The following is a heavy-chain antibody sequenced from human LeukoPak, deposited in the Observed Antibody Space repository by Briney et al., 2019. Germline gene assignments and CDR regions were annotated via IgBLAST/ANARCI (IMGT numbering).Heavy chain of an antibody. J-gene: IGHJ4*02. CDR3: ATDFNGYYYDSSGYPSDY. D-gene: IGHD3-22*01. CDR1: GYNFTGYW. CDR2: INSNDGST. Sequence: ASVKVSCTASGYNFTGYWIQWARQAPGQGLEWVALINSNDGSTTNAPKFQGRVTVTRDTSTSTVYMDLRSLTSDDTAVYYCATDFNGYYYDSSGYPSDYWGQGTLVTVSS. V-gene: IGHV1-46*01.